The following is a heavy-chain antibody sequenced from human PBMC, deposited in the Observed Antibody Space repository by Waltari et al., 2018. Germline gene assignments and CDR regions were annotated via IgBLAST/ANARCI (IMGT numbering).Heavy chain of an antibody. D-gene: IGHD3-10*01. J-gene: IGHJ5*02. Sequence: QVQLQESGPGLARPSETLSLTCDVSSYSIRSGYFWGWIRQPPGKGLQWIGGSSHSGSTYYNPSPKSRVTLSVATSKNQFALKVTSVTAADTATYYCVRDLGGSGNSGFDAWGQGSLVIVSS. CDR2: SSHSGST. V-gene: IGHV4-38-2*02. CDR1: SYSIRSGYF. CDR3: VRDLGGSGNSGFDA.